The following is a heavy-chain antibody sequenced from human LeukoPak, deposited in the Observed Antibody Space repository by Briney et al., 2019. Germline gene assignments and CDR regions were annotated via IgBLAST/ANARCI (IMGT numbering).Heavy chain of an antibody. CDR3: ARGGGGSSTVTTYWFDP. CDR1: GDSISGADYY. D-gene: IGHD4-17*01. CDR2: VYYSGST. Sequence: SQTVSLTCTVSGDSISGADYYWSWIRQPPGKGLEWIAYVYYSGSTYYNPSLKSRLTISVDTSKNQFSLKLNSVTAADTAVYYCARGGGGSSTVTTYWFDPWGQGALVTVSP. J-gene: IGHJ5*02. V-gene: IGHV4-30-4*01.